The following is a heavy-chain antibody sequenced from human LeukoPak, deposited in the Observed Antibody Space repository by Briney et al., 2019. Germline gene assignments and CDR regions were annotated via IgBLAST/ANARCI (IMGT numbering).Heavy chain of an antibody. J-gene: IGHJ6*02. CDR1: TFIFSGYS. Sequence: GGSLRLSCAASTFIFSGYSMNWVRQAPGKGLEWVSYISETSSYTYYADSVKGRFTISRDSSKNTLYLQMNSLRAEDTAVYYCARSLDYDSSGYYYGPYYYYGMDVWGQGTTVTVSS. V-gene: IGHV3-21*01. CDR3: ARSLDYDSSGYYYGPYYYYGMDV. CDR2: ISETSSYT. D-gene: IGHD3-22*01.